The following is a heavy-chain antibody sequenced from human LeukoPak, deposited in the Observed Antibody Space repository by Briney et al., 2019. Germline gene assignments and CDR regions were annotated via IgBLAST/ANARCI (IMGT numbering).Heavy chain of an antibody. CDR3: ARDIRSGWYYYFDY. D-gene: IGHD6-19*01. CDR1: GFTFSSYA. CDR2: ISGSGGST. Sequence: GSLRLSCAASGFTFSSYAMSWVRQAPGKGLEWVSAISGSGGSTYYADSVKGRFTISRDNSKNTLYLQMNSLRAEDTAVYYCARDIRSGWYYYFDYWGQGTLVTVSS. J-gene: IGHJ4*02. V-gene: IGHV3-23*01.